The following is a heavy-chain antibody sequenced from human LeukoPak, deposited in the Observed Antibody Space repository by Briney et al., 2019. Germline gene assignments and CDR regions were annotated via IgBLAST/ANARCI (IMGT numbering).Heavy chain of an antibody. CDR1: GFTFSSYE. V-gene: IGHV3-48*03. J-gene: IGHJ3*02. CDR2: ISSSGSTI. D-gene: IGHD6-13*01. Sequence: GGSLRLSCAASGFTFSSYEMNWVRQAPGKGLEWVSYISSSGSTIYYADSVKGRFTISRDNSKNTLYLQMNSLRAEDTAVYYCATTSLSSWYWYDAFDIWGQGTMVTVSS. CDR3: ATTSLSSWYWYDAFDI.